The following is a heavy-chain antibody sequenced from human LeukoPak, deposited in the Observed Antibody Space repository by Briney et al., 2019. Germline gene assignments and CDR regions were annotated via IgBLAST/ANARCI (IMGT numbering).Heavy chain of an antibody. Sequence: SETLSLTCTVSGGAISSSSYYWSWIRQPPGKGLELIGYIYYSGNTNYNPSLKSRVTISIDTSKKQFSLKLTSVTAADTAVYYCAREQISMIRGFDNWGQGTLVTVSS. CDR3: AREQISMIRGFDN. J-gene: IGHJ4*02. CDR1: GGAISSSSYY. V-gene: IGHV4-61*01. CDR2: IYYSGNT. D-gene: IGHD3-10*01.